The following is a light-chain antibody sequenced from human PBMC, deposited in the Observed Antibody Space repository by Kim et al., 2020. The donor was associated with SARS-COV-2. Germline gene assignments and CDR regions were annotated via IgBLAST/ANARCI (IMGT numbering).Light chain of an antibody. V-gene: IGLV1-44*01. CDR1: STNIGSNT. CDR2: NNN. Sequence: GQRVSIPCSGGSTNIGSNTVNRYHQVPGTAPNLLIYNNNQRPSGVPDRFSGSKSGASASLAISGLQSEDEGQYYCAAWDDSLTRWLFGGGTKVTVL. CDR3: AAWDDSLTRWL. J-gene: IGLJ3*02.